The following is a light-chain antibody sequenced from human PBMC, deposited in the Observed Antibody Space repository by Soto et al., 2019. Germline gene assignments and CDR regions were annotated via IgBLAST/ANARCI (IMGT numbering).Light chain of an antibody. Sequence: DIQMTQSPSSVSASVGDRVTITCRASQGITSWLGWYQQKPGRAPKLLIYAASSLQSGVPSRFSGSGSGTDFTLTMISLQPEDFVTYYCQQTSSFPLTFGGGTKVQIK. V-gene: IGKV1-12*01. J-gene: IGKJ4*01. CDR3: QQTSSFPLT. CDR2: AAS. CDR1: QGITSW.